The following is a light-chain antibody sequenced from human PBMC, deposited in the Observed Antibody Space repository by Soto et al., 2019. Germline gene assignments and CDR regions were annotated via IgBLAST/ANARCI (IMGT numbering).Light chain of an antibody. CDR3: QQYNSYSXT. CDR1: QSISSW. J-gene: IGKJ4*01. CDR2: DAS. Sequence: DIHMTQYPSTLSASVGDRVTITCRASQSISSWLAWYQQKPGKASKLLIYDASSLESGVPSRFSGSGSGTEFTLTISSLQPDDFATYYCQQYNSYSXTFGGGTKVDIK. V-gene: IGKV1-5*01.